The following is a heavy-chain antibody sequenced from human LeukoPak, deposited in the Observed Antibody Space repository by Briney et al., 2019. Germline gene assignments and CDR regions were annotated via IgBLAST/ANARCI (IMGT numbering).Heavy chain of an antibody. CDR2: IYYSGST. J-gene: IGHJ4*02. CDR3: ARADTPSPDFDY. Sequence: PSETLSLTCTVSGGSISSYYWSWIRQPPGKGLEWIGNIYYSGSTNYNPSLKSRVTISVDTSKNQFSLKLSSVTAADTAVYYCARADTPSPDFDYWGQGTLVTVSS. V-gene: IGHV4-59*01. CDR1: GGSISSYY.